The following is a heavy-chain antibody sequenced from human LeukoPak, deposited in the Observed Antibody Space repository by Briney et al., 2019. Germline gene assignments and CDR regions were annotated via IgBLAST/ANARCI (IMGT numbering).Heavy chain of an antibody. Sequence: SETLSLTCAVYGGSFSGYYWSWIRQPPGKGLEWIGEINHSGSTNYNPSLKSRVTISVDTSKNQFSLKLSSVTAADTAVYYCASGRHSSGWYGYWGQGTLVTVPS. CDR2: INHSGST. CDR3: ASGRHSSGWYGY. J-gene: IGHJ4*02. V-gene: IGHV4-34*01. D-gene: IGHD6-19*01. CDR1: GGSFSGYY.